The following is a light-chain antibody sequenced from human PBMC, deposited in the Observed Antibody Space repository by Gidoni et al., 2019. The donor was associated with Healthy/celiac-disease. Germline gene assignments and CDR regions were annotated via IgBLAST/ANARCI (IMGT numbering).Light chain of an antibody. CDR3: QQSYSTPFT. J-gene: IGKJ3*01. CDR2: AAS. CDR1: QSISSY. V-gene: IGKV1-39*01. Sequence: DLQMNPSPSSLSASVGDRVTITCRASQSISSYLNWYQQKPGKAPKLLIYAASSLQSGVPSRFSGSGSGTDFTLTISSLQPEDFATYYCQQSYSTPFTFGPGTKVDIK.